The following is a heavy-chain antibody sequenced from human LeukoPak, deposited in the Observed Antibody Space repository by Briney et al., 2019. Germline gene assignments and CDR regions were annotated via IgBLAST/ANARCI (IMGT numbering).Heavy chain of an antibody. Sequence: ASVKVSCKASEGTFSSYAISWVRQAPGQGLEWMGGIIPIFGTANYAQKFQGRVTITTDESTSTAYMELSSLRSEDTAVYYCARTIAGGDRDAFDIWGQGTMVTVSS. J-gene: IGHJ3*02. V-gene: IGHV1-69*05. CDR1: EGTFSSYA. CDR3: ARTIAGGDRDAFDI. D-gene: IGHD6-13*01. CDR2: IIPIFGTA.